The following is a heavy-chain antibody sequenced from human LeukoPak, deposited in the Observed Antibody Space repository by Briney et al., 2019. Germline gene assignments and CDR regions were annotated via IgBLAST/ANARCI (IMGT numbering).Heavy chain of an antibody. J-gene: IGHJ4*02. CDR2: IYYSGST. Sequence: SETLSLTCTVSGGSVSSGSYYWSWIRQPPGKGLEWIGYIYYSGSTNYNPSLKSRVTISVDTSKNQFSLKLSSVTAADTAVYYCARVRVATIHFDYWAREPWSPSPQ. V-gene: IGHV4-61*01. CDR1: GGSVSSGSYY. CDR3: ARVRVATIHFDY. D-gene: IGHD5-24*01.